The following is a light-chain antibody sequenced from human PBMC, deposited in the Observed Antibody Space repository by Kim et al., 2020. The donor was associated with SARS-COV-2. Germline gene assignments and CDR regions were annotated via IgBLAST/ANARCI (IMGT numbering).Light chain of an antibody. CDR2: KVS. Sequence: PAHISCRSRQSLVYSDGNIYLNWFHQRPGQSPRRLIYKVSNRDAGVPDRFSCSGSGTDFTLQISRVEAEDVGVYYCMQGTHWPFAFGPGTKVDI. CDR1: QSLVYSDGNIY. CDR3: MQGTHWPFA. V-gene: IGKV2-30*01. J-gene: IGKJ3*01.